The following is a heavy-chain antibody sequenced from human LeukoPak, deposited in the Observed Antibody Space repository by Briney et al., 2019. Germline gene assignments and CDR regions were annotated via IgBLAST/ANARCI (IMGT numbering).Heavy chain of an antibody. D-gene: IGHD4-17*01. Sequence: PSETLSLTCTVSSGSISTSNYYWGWVRQPPGKALEWIGYIYYSGSTNYNPSLKSRVTISVDTSKNQFSLKLSSVTAADTAVYYCARRRGGDYGMYYYYYMDVWGKGTTVTVSS. CDR2: IYYSGST. V-gene: IGHV4-61*05. CDR1: SGSISTSNYY. J-gene: IGHJ6*03. CDR3: ARRRGGDYGMYYYYYMDV.